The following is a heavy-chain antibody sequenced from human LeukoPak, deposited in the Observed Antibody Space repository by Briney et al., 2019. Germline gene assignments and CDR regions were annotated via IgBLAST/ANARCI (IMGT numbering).Heavy chain of an antibody. CDR3: ARVSRFTMVRGVKDIWLDP. V-gene: IGHV1-2*02. CDR2: INPNSGGT. D-gene: IGHD3-10*01. Sequence: ASVKVSCKASGYTFTGYYMHWVRQAPGQGLEWMGWINPNSGGTNYAQKFQGRVTMTRDTSISTAYMELSRLRSDDTAVYYCARVSRFTMVRGVKDIWLDPWGQGTLVTVSS. J-gene: IGHJ5*02. CDR1: GYTFTGYY.